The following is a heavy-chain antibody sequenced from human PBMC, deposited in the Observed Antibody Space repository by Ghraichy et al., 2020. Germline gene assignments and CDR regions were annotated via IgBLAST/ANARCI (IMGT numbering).Heavy chain of an antibody. Sequence: ASVKVSCKASGYTFTSYGISWVRQAPGQGLEWMGWISAYNGNTNYAQKLQGRVTMTTDTSTSTAYMELRSLRSDDTAVYYCARDLSSSWYVGSWDYWGQGTLVTVSS. CDR2: ISAYNGNT. J-gene: IGHJ4*02. CDR1: GYTFTSYG. V-gene: IGHV1-18*01. CDR3: ARDLSSSWYVGSWDY. D-gene: IGHD6-13*01.